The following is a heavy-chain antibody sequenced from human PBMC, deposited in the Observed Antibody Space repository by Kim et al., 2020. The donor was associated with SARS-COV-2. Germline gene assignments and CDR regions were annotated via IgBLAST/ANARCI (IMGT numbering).Heavy chain of an antibody. D-gene: IGHD2-15*01. CDR1: GFTFSSYA. CDR2: ISGSGIKT. V-gene: IGHV3-23*01. CDR3: ARAIPSGATAD. J-gene: IGHJ4*02. Sequence: GGSLRLSCAASGFTFSSYAMRWVRQAPGKGLEWVSGISGSGIKTYYADSVKGRFTISRDNSKNTVYLQMNSLRAEDTAIYNCARAIPSGATADWGQGTLVIVSS.